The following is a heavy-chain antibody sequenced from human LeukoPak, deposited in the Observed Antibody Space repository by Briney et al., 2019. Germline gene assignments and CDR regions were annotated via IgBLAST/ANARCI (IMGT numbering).Heavy chain of an antibody. CDR1: GFTFSSDG. D-gene: IGHD4/OR15-4a*01. CDR2: IRYDGSNK. V-gene: IGHV3-30*02. CDR3: AKGLTTIPGGCDY. J-gene: IGHJ4*02. Sequence: GGSLRLSCAASGFTFSSDGMHWVRQAPGKGLEWVAFIRYDGSNKYYADSVKGRFTISRDNSKNTLYLQMNSLRAEDTAVYYCAKGLTTIPGGCDYWGQGTLVTVSS.